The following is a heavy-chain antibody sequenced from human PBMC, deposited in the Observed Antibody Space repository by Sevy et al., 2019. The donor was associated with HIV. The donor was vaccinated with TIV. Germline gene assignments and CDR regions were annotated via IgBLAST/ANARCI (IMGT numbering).Heavy chain of an antibody. CDR2: IYYSGST. J-gene: IGHJ6*02. CDR3: ARDRGVTYYDFWSGYYNEVYYYYYGMDV. CDR1: GGSVSSGSYY. Sequence: SETLSLTCTVSGGSVSSGSYYWSWIRQPPGKGLEWIGYIYYSGSTNYNPSLKSRVTISVDTSKNQFSLKLSSVTAADTAVYYGARDRGVTYYDFWSGYYNEVYYYYYGMDVWGQGTTVTVSS. V-gene: IGHV4-61*01. D-gene: IGHD3-3*01.